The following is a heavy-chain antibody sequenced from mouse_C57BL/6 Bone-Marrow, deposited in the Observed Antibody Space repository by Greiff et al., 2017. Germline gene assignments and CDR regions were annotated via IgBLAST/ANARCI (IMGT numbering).Heavy chain of an antibody. CDR1: GFTFSSYG. D-gene: IGHD1-1*01. V-gene: IGHV5-6*02. CDR3: ARKGNYYGSSYGYCDV. Sequence: DVMLVESGGDLVKPGGSLKLSCAASGFTFSSYGMSWVRQTPDKRLEWVATISSGGSYTYYPDSVKGRFTISRDNAKNTLYLQMSSLKSEDTAMYYSARKGNYYGSSYGYCDVWGTGTTVTVSS. CDR2: ISSGGSYT. J-gene: IGHJ1*03.